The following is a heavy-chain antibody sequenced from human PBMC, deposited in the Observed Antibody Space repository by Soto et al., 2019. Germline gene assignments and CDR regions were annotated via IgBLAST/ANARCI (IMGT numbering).Heavy chain of an antibody. Sequence: PSETLSLTCTVSGGSISSYYWSWIRQPPGKGLEWIGYIYYSGSTNYNPSLKSRVTISVDTSKNQFSLKLSSVTAADTAVYYWARGVAEYQWSGFVNYYGMDVWGQGTTVTVSS. D-gene: IGHD6-19*01. CDR3: ARGVAEYQWSGFVNYYGMDV. J-gene: IGHJ6*02. CDR1: GGSISSYY. CDR2: IYYSGST. V-gene: IGHV4-59*01.